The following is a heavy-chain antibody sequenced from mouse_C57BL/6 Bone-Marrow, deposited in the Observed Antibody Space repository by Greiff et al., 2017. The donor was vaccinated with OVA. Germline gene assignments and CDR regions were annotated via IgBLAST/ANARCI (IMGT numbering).Heavy chain of an antibody. D-gene: IGHD1-1*01. CDR3: ARWATVVATRAMDY. V-gene: IGHV5-17*01. CDR2: ISSGSSTI. CDR1: GFTFSDYG. J-gene: IGHJ4*01. Sequence: EVKVEESGGGLVKPGGSLKLSCAASGFTFSDYGMHWVRQAPEKGLEWVAYISSGSSTIYYADTVKGRFTISRDNAKNTLFLQMTSLRSEDTAMYYCARWATVVATRAMDYWGQGTSVTVSS.